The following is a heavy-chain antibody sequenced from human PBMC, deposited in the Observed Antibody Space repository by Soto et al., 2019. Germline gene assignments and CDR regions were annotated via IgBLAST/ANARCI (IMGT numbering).Heavy chain of an antibody. Sequence: QVQLQQWGAGLLKPSETLSLTCAVYGGSFSGYYWSWIRQPPGKGLEWIGEINHSGSTNYNPSLKSRVTISVDTSKNQFSLKLSSVTAADTAVYYCARGWSWYSGSYLGYGFMYFDLWGRGTLVTVSS. D-gene: IGHD1-26*01. CDR1: GGSFSGYY. CDR2: INHSGST. CDR3: ARGWSWYSGSYLGYGFMYFDL. J-gene: IGHJ2*01. V-gene: IGHV4-34*01.